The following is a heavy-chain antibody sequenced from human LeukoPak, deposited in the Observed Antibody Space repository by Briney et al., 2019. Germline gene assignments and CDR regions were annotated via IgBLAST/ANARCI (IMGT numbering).Heavy chain of an antibody. J-gene: IGHJ4*02. Sequence: SVKVSCKASGGTFISYAISWVRQAPGQGLEWMGRIIPIFGIANYAQKFQGRVTITADKSTSTAYMELSSLRSEDTAVYYCARDPSTTVVNELDYWGQGTLVTVSS. V-gene: IGHV1-69*04. CDR2: IIPIFGIA. CDR1: GGTFISYA. D-gene: IGHD4-23*01. CDR3: ARDPSTTVVNELDY.